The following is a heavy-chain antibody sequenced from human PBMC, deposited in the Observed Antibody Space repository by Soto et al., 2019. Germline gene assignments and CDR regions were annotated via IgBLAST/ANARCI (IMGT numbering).Heavy chain of an antibody. J-gene: IGHJ4*02. CDR2: IYYSGST. D-gene: IGHD3-22*01. V-gene: IGHV4-61*08. Sequence: PSETLSLTCAVSGGSISSGGYSWSWIRQPPGKGLEWIGYIYYSGSTNYNPSLKSRVTISVDTSKNQFSLKLSSVTAADTAVYYCAKTPSIYDHKDYWGQGTLVTVSS. CDR3: AKTPSIYDHKDY. CDR1: GGSISSGGYS.